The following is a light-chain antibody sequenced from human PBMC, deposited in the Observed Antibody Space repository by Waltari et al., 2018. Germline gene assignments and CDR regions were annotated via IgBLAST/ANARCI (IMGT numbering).Light chain of an antibody. J-gene: IGLJ1*01. CDR1: NSDGGAYNS. CDR3: SSYAHNNHFV. V-gene: IGLV2-8*01. CDR2: EVT. Sequence: QSVLTQPPSATGSPGQSVTISCTGTNSDGGAYNSVPWYQQHPGKVPKPLIYEVTKRPSGVPDRFSGSKSGNTASLTVSGLQADDEADYYCSSYAHNNHFVFGTGTKVTVL.